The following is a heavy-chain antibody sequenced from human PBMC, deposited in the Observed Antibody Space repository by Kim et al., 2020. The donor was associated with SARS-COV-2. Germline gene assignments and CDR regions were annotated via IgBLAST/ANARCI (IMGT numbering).Heavy chain of an antibody. V-gene: IGHV6-1*01. Sequence: DYAVSVTSRITINPDTSKNQFSLQLNSVTPEDTAVYYCARDKQWLVRGWFDPWGQGTLVTVSS. CDR3: ARDKQWLVRGWFDP. D-gene: IGHD6-19*01. J-gene: IGHJ5*02.